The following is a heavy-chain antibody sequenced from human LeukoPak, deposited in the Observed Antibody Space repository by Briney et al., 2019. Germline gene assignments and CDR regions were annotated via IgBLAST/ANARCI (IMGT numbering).Heavy chain of an antibody. D-gene: IGHD5-24*01. V-gene: IGHV4-59*13. CDR1: GGSIVGYY. Sequence: PSETLSLSCSVSGGSIVGYYWTWIRRPPGKGLEWIGYVYYTGSTNYNPSLKSRVNMSVDSSKNQFSLNLNSVTAADTATYLCARGLKDGYNYGYYFDYWGPGALVTVSS. CDR3: ARGLKDGYNYGYYFDY. J-gene: IGHJ4*02. CDR2: VYYTGST.